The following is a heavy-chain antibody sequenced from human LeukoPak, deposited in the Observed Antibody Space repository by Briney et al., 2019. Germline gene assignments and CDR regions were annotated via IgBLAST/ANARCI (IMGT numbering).Heavy chain of an antibody. D-gene: IGHD1-26*01. CDR2: VAHDEKTI. CDR1: GFTFTGHS. J-gene: IGHJ4*02. CDR3: AREKQSGGTPFDY. V-gene: IGHV3-30*04. Sequence: GGSLRLSCVASGFTFTGHSMHWVRQAPGKGLEWVAVVAHDEKTIFYADSLKGRFTVSRDNSKNTVYLQMNSLRDEDTAVYYCAREKQSGGTPFDYWGQGSLVTVSS.